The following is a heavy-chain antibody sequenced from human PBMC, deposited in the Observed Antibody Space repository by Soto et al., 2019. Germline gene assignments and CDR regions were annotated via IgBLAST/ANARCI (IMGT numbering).Heavy chain of an antibody. Sequence: GASVKVSCKASGYTFTSYAMHWVRQAPGQRLEWLGWVNAGNGNTKYSQKFQGRVTITRDTSASTAYMELSSLRSEDTAVYYCARPLRPTVAATRYYYYGMDVWGQGTTVTVSS. CDR1: GYTFTSYA. J-gene: IGHJ6*02. V-gene: IGHV1-3*01. D-gene: IGHD2-15*01. CDR2: VNAGNGNT. CDR3: ARPLRPTVAATRYYYYGMDV.